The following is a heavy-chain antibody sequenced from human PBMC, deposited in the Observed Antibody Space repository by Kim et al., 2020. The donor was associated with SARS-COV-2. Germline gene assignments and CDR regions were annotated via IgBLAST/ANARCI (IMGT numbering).Heavy chain of an antibody. D-gene: IGHD3-16*02. Sequence: SETLSLTCTVSGGSISGYHWSWIRQSPGRGLEWIGYIYYSGNTNYRPSLKSRVTISIDTSKNQFSLKLRSVTAADTAVYYCGRGTYDYVWGSYRFVYWGQGTLVTVSS. V-gene: IGHV4-59*01. CDR3: GRGTYDYVWGSYRFVY. J-gene: IGHJ4*02. CDR1: GGSISGYH. CDR2: IYYSGNT.